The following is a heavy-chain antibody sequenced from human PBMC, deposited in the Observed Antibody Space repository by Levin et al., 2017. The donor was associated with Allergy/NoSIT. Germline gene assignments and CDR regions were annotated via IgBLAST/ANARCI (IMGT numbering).Heavy chain of an antibody. CDR2: IKQDGSEK. CDR1: GFAFSSYW. D-gene: IGHD3-22*01. CDR3: ARLTYYYASGYFDY. V-gene: IGHV3-7*01. Sequence: GGSLRLSCAASGFAFSSYWMSWVRQAPGKGLEWVANIKQDGSEKYYVDSVKGRFTISRDNAKNSLYLQMNSLRAEDTAVYYCARLTYYYASGYFDYWGQGPLVTVSS. J-gene: IGHJ4*02.